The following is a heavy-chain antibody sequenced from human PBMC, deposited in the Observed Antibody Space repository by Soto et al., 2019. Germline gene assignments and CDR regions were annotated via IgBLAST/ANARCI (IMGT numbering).Heavy chain of an antibody. CDR2: ISSSSSYI. V-gene: IGHV3-21*01. J-gene: IGHJ4*02. CDR3: ARDIYSSSGGNGY. Sequence: GGSLRLSCAASGFTFSSYSMNWVRQAPGKGLEWVSSISSSSSYIYYADSVKGRFTISKDNAKNSLYLQMNSLRAEDTAVYYCARDIYSSSGGNGYWGQGTLVTVSS. CDR1: GFTFSSYS. D-gene: IGHD6-13*01.